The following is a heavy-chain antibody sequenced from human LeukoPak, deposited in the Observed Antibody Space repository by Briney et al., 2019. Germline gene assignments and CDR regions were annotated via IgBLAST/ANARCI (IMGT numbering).Heavy chain of an antibody. CDR1: GITFSSYW. J-gene: IGHJ4*02. V-gene: IGHV3-30*02. Sequence: GGSLRLSCAASGITFSSYWMHWVRQAPGKGLEWVAFIRYDGSNKYYADSVKGRFTISRDNSKNTLYLQMNSLRAEDTAVYYCAKDQCSSTSCSSDYWGQGTLVTVSS. D-gene: IGHD2-2*01. CDR3: AKDQCSSTSCSSDY. CDR2: IRYDGSNK.